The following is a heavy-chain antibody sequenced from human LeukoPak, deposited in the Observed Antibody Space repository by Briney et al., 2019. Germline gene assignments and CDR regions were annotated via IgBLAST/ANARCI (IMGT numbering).Heavy chain of an antibody. CDR3: ARAPPSIAAADLHFDY. D-gene: IGHD6-13*01. CDR1: GGSFSGYF. J-gene: IGHJ4*02. Sequence: SPSETLSLTCAVNGGSFSGYFWSWIRQPPGKGLEWIGEINHSGSTYYNASLKSRITISVDTSKRQFSLRMNSVTAADTAVYYCARAPPSIAAADLHFDYWGQGTLVTVSS. CDR2: INHSGST. V-gene: IGHV4-34*01.